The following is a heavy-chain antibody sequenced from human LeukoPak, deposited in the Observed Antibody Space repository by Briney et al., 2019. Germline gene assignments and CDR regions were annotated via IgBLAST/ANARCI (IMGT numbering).Heavy chain of an antibody. J-gene: IGHJ6*03. D-gene: IGHD4-17*01. CDR1: GFTFSSYS. CDR3: ARERAAVTTGDIVYYYYYMDV. CDR2: ISSSSSTI. V-gene: IGHV3-48*01. Sequence: GGSLRLSCAASGFTFSSYSMNWVRQAPGKGLEWVSYISSSSSTIYYADSVKGRFTISRDNAKNSLYLQMNSLRAEDTAVYYCARERAAVTTGDIVYYYYYMDVWGKGTTVTISS.